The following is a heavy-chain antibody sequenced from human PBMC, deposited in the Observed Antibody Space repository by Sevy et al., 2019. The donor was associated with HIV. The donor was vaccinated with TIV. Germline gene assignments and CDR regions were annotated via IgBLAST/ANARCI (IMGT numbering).Heavy chain of an antibody. CDR3: VRAIAADGSF. CDR1: GFSLNIYW. CDR2: IKQDGSVK. Sequence: GGSLRLSCAASGFSLNIYWMSWVRQAPGKGPEWVANIKQDGSVKYYVDSVKRRFTISRDNARNLLYLQMNSLRAEDTALYYCVRAIAADGSFWGQGTLVTVSS. J-gene: IGHJ4*02. V-gene: IGHV3-7*01. D-gene: IGHD6-13*01.